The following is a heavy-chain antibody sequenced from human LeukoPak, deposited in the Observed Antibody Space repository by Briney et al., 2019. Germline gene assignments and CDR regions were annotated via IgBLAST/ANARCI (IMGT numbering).Heavy chain of an antibody. V-gene: IGHV1-18*04. J-gene: IGHJ4*02. CDR1: GYTFTSYD. D-gene: IGHD2-15*01. CDR3: ARGKLSGYCSGGSCYQGNFDY. Sequence: ASVKVSCKASGYTFTSYDISWVRQAPGQGLEWMGWISAYNGNTNYAQKLQGRVTMTTDTSTSTAYMELSSLRSEDTAVYYCARGKLSGYCSGGSCYQGNFDYWGQGTLVTVSS. CDR2: ISAYNGNT.